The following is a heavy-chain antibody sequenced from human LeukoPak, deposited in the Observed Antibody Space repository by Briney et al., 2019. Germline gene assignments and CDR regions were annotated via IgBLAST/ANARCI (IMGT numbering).Heavy chain of an antibody. V-gene: IGHV4-39*01. CDR1: GDSISSGTFY. Sequence: SETLSLTCTVSGDSISSGTFYWGWVRQPPGKGLEWIGSIHCSGNTYYNLSLKSPVTISVDTSKNQFYLNLSSVTASDAALYYCAARGGATIWTGMEFWGQGILVTVSS. CDR2: IHCSGNT. J-gene: IGHJ4*02. CDR3: AARGGATIWTGMEF. D-gene: IGHD1-26*01.